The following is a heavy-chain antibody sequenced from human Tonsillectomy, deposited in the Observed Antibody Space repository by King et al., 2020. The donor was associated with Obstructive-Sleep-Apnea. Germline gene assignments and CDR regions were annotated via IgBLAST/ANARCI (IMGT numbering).Heavy chain of an antibody. CDR1: GFTFSSYA. CDR2: ISYDGSNR. CDR3: ARDKSGTLGAFDI. Sequence: VQLVESGGGVVQPGRSLRLSCAASGFTFSSYAMHWVRQAPGKGLEWVAVISYDGSNRYYADSVKGRFTISRDNSKNTLYLQMNSLRAEDTAVYYCARDKSGTLGAFDIWGQGTMVTVSS. D-gene: IGHD3-16*01. J-gene: IGHJ3*02. V-gene: IGHV3-30*04.